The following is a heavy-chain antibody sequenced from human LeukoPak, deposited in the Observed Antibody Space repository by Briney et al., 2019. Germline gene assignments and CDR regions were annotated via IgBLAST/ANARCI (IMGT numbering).Heavy chain of an antibody. Sequence: ASVKVSCKASGYTFTSYGISWVRQAPGQGLEWMGWISAYNGNTNYSQKLQGRVTMTTDTSTSTAYMELRSLRSDDTAVYYCARDCSSTSCYMYNWFDPWGQGTLVTVSS. CDR3: ARDCSSTSCYMYNWFDP. V-gene: IGHV1-18*01. CDR1: GYTFTSYG. CDR2: ISAYNGNT. D-gene: IGHD2-2*02. J-gene: IGHJ5*02.